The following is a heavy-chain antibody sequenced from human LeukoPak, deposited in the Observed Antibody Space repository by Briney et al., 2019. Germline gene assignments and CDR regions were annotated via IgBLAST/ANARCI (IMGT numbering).Heavy chain of an antibody. CDR1: GYTFTSYY. CDR2: INPSGGST. D-gene: IGHD4-17*01. J-gene: IGHJ6*02. CDR3: ARDIRRDGDYVLGMDV. V-gene: IGHV1-46*01. Sequence: ASVKVSCKASGYTFTSYYMHWVRQAPGQGLEWMGIINPSGGSTSYAQKFQGRVTMTRDTSTSTVYMELSSLRSEDTAVYYCARDIRRDGDYVLGMDVWGQGTTVTVSS.